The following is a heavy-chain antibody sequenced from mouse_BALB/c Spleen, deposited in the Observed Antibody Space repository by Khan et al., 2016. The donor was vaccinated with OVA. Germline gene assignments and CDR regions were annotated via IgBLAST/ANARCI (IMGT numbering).Heavy chain of an antibody. D-gene: IGHD2-10*01. V-gene: IGHV1-4*01. CDR1: GYTFTSYT. CDR2: INPSNGYT. J-gene: IGHJ3*01. CDR3: VTDGSYHGSDGWFAY. Sequence: QMQLEESGAELARPGASVKMSCKASGYTFTSYTIHWIKLRPGQGLEWIGFINPSNGYTNYNQKFKDKATLTADKSSTTVYMQLSSLTSVDSAVXNGVTDGSYHGSDGWFAYWGQGTLVTVSA.